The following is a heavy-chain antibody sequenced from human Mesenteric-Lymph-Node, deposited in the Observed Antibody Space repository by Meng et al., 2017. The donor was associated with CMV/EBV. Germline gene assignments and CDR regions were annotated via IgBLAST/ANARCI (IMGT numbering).Heavy chain of an antibody. V-gene: IGHV3-33*06. CDR3: AKSKQEYSSSSDY. D-gene: IGHD6-6*01. CDR2: IWYDGSNK. CDR1: RLTFINYG. J-gene: IGHJ4*02. Sequence: GESLKISCAASRLTFINYGMHWVRQAPGKGLEWVAVIWYDGSNKYYADSVKGRFTISRDNSKNTLYLQMNSLRAEDTAVYYCAKSKQEYSSSSDYWGQGTLVTAPQ.